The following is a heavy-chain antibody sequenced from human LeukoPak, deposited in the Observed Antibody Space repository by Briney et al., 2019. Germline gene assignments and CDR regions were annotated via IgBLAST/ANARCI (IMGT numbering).Heavy chain of an antibody. Sequence: GGSLRFSCVGSGFRFSDYYMSWIRQAPGKGLEWVSYISNDSVDKYYVDSVRGRFTISRDNAKKSMYLQMSGLRVEDTAVYYCARRDWVSGAVRAFDIWGQGTMVTVSS. J-gene: IGHJ3*02. CDR3: ARRDWVSGAVRAFDI. CDR1: GFRFSDYY. D-gene: IGHD3-3*01. V-gene: IGHV3-11*04. CDR2: ISNDSVDK.